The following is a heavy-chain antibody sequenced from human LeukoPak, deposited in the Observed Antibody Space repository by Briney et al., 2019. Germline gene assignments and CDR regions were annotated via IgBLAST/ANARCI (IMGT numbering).Heavy chain of an antibody. V-gene: IGHV1-2*02. Sequence: GASVKVSCKASGYTLTGYYMHWVRQAPGQGLEWMGWINPNSGGTNYAQKFQGRVTMTRDTSISTAYMELSRLRPDDTAVYYCAREGYYDSSGYSVYWGQGTLVTVSS. D-gene: IGHD3-22*01. CDR1: GYTLTGYY. J-gene: IGHJ4*02. CDR2: INPNSGGT. CDR3: AREGYYDSSGYSVY.